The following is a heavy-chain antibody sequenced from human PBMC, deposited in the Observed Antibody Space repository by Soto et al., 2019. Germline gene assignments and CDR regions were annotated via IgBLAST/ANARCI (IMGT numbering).Heavy chain of an antibody. CDR1: GFTFGDYA. Sequence: AGGSLRLSCTASGFTFGDYAMSWFRQAPGKGLEWVGFIRSKAYGGTTEYAASVKGRFTISRDDSKSIAYLQMNSLKTEDTAVYYCTRDSVGRGYMSMGSDYWGQGTLVTVSS. CDR2: IRSKAYGGTT. V-gene: IGHV3-49*03. CDR3: TRDSVGRGYMSMGSDY. D-gene: IGHD5-12*01. J-gene: IGHJ4*02.